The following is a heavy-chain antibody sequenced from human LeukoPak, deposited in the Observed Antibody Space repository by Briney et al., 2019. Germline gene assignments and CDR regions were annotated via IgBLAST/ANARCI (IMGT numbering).Heavy chain of an antibody. CDR2: IYSSGST. CDR3: AIDVNLKVDGTGAYDDGIDL. Sequence: SQTLSLTCTVSGGSISSGGYYWSWLRPHPGKDLEWVGYIYSSGSTYYTPSLQSRVTISTDTSKTQFSLKLSSVTAADTAVYYCAIDVNLKVDGTGAYDDGIDLWGQGTTVTVSS. D-gene: IGHD6-19*01. V-gene: IGHV4-31*03. J-gene: IGHJ6*02. CDR1: GGSISSGGYY.